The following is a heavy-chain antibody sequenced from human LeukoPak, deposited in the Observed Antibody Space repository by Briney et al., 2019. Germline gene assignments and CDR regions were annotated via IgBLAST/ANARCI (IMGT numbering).Heavy chain of an antibody. CDR2: IYYSGSA. J-gene: IGHJ4*02. Sequence: SQTLSLTGTVSGGSISSGGYYWSWIRQHPGKVVELIGYIYYSGSAYYNPSLKSRVNISVHTSKNQPSLKLSSVTAADTAVYYCARQVVPAAMPYFDYWGRGTLVTVSS. CDR1: GGSISSGGYY. CDR3: ARQVVPAAMPYFDY. D-gene: IGHD2-2*01. V-gene: IGHV4-31*03.